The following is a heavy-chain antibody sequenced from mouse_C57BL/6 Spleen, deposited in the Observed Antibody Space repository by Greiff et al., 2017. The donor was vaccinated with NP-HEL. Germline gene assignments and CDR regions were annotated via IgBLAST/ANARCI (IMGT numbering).Heavy chain of an antibody. CDR2: ISYSGST. J-gene: IGHJ4*01. D-gene: IGHD1-1*01. Sequence: EVQLVESGPGMVKPSQSLSLTCTVTGYSITSGYDWHWIRHFPGNKLEWMGYISYSGSTNYNPSLKSRISITHDTSKNHFFLKLNSVTTEDTATYYCARGDYGSMDYWGQGTSVTVSS. CDR3: ARGDYGSMDY. CDR1: GYSITSGYD. V-gene: IGHV3-1*01.